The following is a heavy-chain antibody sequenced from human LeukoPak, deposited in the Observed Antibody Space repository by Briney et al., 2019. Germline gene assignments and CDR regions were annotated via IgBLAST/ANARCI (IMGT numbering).Heavy chain of an antibody. CDR2: ISGSGGST. CDR1: GFTFSDYY. J-gene: IGHJ4*02. Sequence: GGSLRLSCAASGFTFSDYYMSWIRQAPGKGLEWVSAISGSGGSTYYADSVKGRFTISRDNSKNTLYLQMNSLRAEDTAVYYCAKRGVTASFGFDYWGQGTLVTVSS. CDR3: AKRGVTASFGFDY. D-gene: IGHD3-10*01. V-gene: IGHV3-23*01.